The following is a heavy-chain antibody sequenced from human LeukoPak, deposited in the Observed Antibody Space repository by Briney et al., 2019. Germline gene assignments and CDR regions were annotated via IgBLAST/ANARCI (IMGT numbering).Heavy chain of an antibody. CDR3: ARKLAAAGDFDY. D-gene: IGHD6-13*01. Sequence: GGSLRLSCAASGFTSSSYEMNWVRQAPGKGLEWVSYISSSGSTIYYADSVKGRFTIPRDNAKNSLYLQMNSLRAEDTAVYYCARKLAAAGDFDYWGQGTLVTVSS. CDR1: GFTSSSYE. J-gene: IGHJ4*02. CDR2: ISSSGSTI. V-gene: IGHV3-48*03.